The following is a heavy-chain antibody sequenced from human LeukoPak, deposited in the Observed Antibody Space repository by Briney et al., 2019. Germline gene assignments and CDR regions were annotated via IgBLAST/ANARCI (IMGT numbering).Heavy chain of an antibody. CDR1: GVTFSSYW. CDR3: ARRHHYGFLDS. V-gene: IGHV3-7*04. CDR2: IKQDGSEI. D-gene: IGHD4-17*01. Sequence: GGSLRLSCAASGVTFSSYWMTWVRQAPGKGPERVANIKQDGSEIFYVDSVKGRFTISRDNPKNSLYLQMNSLRAEDTALYYCARRHHYGFLDSWGQGTLVTVSS. J-gene: IGHJ4*02.